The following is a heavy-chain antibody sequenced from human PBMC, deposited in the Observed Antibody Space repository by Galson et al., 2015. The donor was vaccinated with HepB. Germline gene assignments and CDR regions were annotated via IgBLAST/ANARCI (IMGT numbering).Heavy chain of an antibody. J-gene: IGHJ6*02. V-gene: IGHV3-74*01. Sequence: SLRLSCAASGFTFSSYWMHWVRQAPGKGLVWVSRINSDGSSTSYADSVKGRFTISRDNAKNTLYLQMNSLRAEDTAVYYCASPGIAAAGTDYYYGMDVWGQGTTVTVSS. CDR2: INSDGSST. D-gene: IGHD6-13*01. CDR3: ASPGIAAAGTDYYYGMDV. CDR1: GFTFSSYW.